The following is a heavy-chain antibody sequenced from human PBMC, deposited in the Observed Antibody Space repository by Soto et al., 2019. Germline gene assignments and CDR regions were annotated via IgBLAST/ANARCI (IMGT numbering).Heavy chain of an antibody. CDR2: IYYSGST. V-gene: IGHV4-59*01. J-gene: IGHJ4*02. CDR3: ARSQYYYDRSGHAH. D-gene: IGHD3-22*01. CDR1: GGPISSYY. Sequence: PSETLSLTCTVSGGPISSYYWSWIRQPPGKGLEWIGYIYYSGSTNYNPSLKSRVTISVDTSKNQFSLKLSSVTAADTAVYYCARSQYYYDRSGHAHWGQGTLVTVSS.